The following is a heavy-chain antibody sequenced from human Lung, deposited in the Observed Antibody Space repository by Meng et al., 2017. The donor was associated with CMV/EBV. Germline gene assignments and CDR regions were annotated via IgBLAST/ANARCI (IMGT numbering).Heavy chain of an antibody. CDR3: ARETGSSGWYGPGY. D-gene: IGHD6-19*01. Sequence: GESLKIXCAASGFNFRTYSMNWVRQAPGKGLEWVSSISSSSTYIYYADSVKGRFTISRDNAKNSLYLQMNSLRAEDTAVYYCARETGSSGWYGPGYWGQGXLVTVSS. V-gene: IGHV3-21*01. CDR1: GFNFRTYS. J-gene: IGHJ4*02. CDR2: ISSSSTYI.